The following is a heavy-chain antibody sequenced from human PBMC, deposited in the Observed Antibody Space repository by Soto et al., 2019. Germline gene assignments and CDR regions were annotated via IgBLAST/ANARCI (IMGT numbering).Heavy chain of an antibody. CDR2: IEGSGEIT. CDR3: VKNSGWFNT. CDR1: GFMFSTTD. J-gene: IGHJ5*02. V-gene: IGHV3-23*01. Sequence: GGSLRLSCAASGFMFSTTDMSWVRQAPGKGLEWLTTIEGSGEITYYADSVKGRFTISRDNSKSTVYLQMDSLTADDTAVYFCVKNSGWFNTWGQGTPVTVSS. D-gene: IGHD3-10*01.